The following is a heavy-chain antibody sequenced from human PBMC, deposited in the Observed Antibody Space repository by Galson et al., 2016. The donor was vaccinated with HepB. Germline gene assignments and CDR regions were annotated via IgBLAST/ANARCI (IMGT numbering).Heavy chain of an antibody. V-gene: IGHV1-3*01. Sequence: SVKVSCKASGHVSTSFALHWVRQAPGQRPEWMGWINVANGETKYSQKFQGRVTFSRDTYASTAFMALSSLRSEDTAVYSCARGRSAYDYGAPYFDYWGQGSLVTVSS. CDR3: ARGRSAYDYGAPYFDY. CDR2: INVANGET. J-gene: IGHJ4*02. D-gene: IGHD5-12*01. CDR1: GHVSTSFA.